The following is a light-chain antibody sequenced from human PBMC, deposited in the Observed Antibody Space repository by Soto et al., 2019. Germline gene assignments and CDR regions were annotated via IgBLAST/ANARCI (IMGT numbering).Light chain of an antibody. V-gene: IGKV3-20*01. CDR2: DAV. J-gene: IGKJ4*01. CDR3: QKYGDSIT. Sequence: VLTQSPGSLPLSPGERATVSCRASQTVTSSYLAWYQQRPGRAPQLLIYDAVKRATGISERFSGSESGRDYTLTISRLDPEDSAVYYCQKYGDSITFGGGTKVDIK. CDR1: QTVTSSY.